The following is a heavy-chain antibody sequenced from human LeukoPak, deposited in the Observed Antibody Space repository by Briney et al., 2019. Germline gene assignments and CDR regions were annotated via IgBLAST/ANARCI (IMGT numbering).Heavy chain of an antibody. CDR3: TRVRFGELLF. V-gene: IGHV1-2*02. CDR1: GYTFTGYY. CDR2: INPNSGGT. D-gene: IGHD3-10*01. J-gene: IGHJ4*02. Sequence: GASVKVSCKASGYTFTGYYMHWVRQAPGQGLEWMGWINPNSGGTNYAQKFQGRVTMTRDTSISTAYMELSRLRSDDTAVYYRTRVRFGELLFWGQGTLVTVSS.